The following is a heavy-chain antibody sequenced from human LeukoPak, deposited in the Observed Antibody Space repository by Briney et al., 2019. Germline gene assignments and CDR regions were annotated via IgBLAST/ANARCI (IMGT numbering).Heavy chain of an antibody. D-gene: IGHD6-6*01. J-gene: IGHJ4*02. V-gene: IGHV1-69*02. CDR3: ARGGQLSTGAYFDY. Sequence: SVKVSCKASGGTFSGHTFSWVRQAPGQGLEWMGRIIPILDIANYAQKFQGRATITADKSTSTAYVDLSSPTSEDTAVYYCARGGQLSTGAYFDYWGQGTLVTIAS. CDR1: GGTFSGHT. CDR2: IIPILDIA.